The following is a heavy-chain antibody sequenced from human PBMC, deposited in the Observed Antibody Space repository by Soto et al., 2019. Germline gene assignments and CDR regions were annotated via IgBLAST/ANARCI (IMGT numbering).Heavy chain of an antibody. Sequence: QITLKESGPTLVKPTQTLTLTCTFSGFSFSTSAVGVGWIRQPPGKALEWLALIYWDDDKRYSPSLKSRLTITKYTSRNQVVVTMTNMDPVDTATYYCAHVYWAASGTRYYFDYWGQGTLVTVSS. CDR1: GFSFSTSAVG. J-gene: IGHJ4*02. V-gene: IGHV2-5*02. D-gene: IGHD6-13*01. CDR2: IYWDDDK. CDR3: AHVYWAASGTRYYFDY.